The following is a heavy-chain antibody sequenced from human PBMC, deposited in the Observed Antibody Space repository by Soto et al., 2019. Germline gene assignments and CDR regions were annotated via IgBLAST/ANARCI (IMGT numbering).Heavy chain of an antibody. CDR3: ARQRTTADIDLWFDP. D-gene: IGHD2-2*01. V-gene: IGHV4-39*01. CDR2: IFYSGST. CDR1: GGSISSSRSY. Sequence: QLQLPESGPGLVKASETLSLTCNVSGGSISSSRSYWAWIRQPPGKGLEWIANIFYSGSTYYNPSLASRVTVSVDTSKNQFPLELRSVTAADTAVYYCARQRTTADIDLWFDPWGQGTLVTVSS. J-gene: IGHJ5*02.